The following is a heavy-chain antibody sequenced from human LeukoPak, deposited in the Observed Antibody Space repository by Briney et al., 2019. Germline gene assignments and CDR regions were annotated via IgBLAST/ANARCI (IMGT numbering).Heavy chain of an antibody. CDR1: GGSISSYY. V-gene: IGHV4-59*01. D-gene: IGHD2-15*01. Sequence: SETLSLTCTVSGGSISSYYWSWIRQPPGKGLEWIGYIYYSGSTNYNPSLKSRVTISVDTSKNQFSLKLSSVTAADTAVYYCARAEGYCSGGKCSYFDYWGQGSLVTVS. J-gene: IGHJ4*02. CDR3: ARAEGYCSGGKCSYFDY. CDR2: IYYSGST.